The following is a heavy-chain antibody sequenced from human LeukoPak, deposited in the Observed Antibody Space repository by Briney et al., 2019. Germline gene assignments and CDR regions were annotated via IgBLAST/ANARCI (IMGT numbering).Heavy chain of an antibody. V-gene: IGHV1-69*01. CDR2: IIPIFGTA. D-gene: IGHD3-16*01. J-gene: IGHJ5*02. Sequence: SVKVSCKASGCTFSSYAISWVRQAPGQGLEWMGGIIPIFGTANNAQKFQGRVTTTADESTSTAYMELSSLRSEGTAVYYCARGGGWFDPWGQGTLVTVSS. CDR1: GCTFSSYA. CDR3: ARGGGWFDP.